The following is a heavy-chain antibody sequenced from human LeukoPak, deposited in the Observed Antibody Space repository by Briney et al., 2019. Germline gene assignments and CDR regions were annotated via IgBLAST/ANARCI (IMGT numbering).Heavy chain of an antibody. V-gene: IGHV3-23*01. Sequence: GGSLRLSCAVSGITLSNYGMSWVRQAPGKGLEWVAGLSCSGGGTKYADSVQGRFPIPRDNPKNTLYLQMNSLRAEDTAVYFCAKRGVVIRVFLVGFHKEAYYFDSWGQGALVTVSP. D-gene: IGHD3-10*01. CDR2: LSCSGGGT. CDR1: GITLSNYG. CDR3: AKRGVVIRVFLVGFHKEAYYFDS. J-gene: IGHJ4*02.